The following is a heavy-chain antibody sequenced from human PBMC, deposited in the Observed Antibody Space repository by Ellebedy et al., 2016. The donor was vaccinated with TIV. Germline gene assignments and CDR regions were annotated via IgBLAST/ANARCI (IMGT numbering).Heavy chain of an antibody. V-gene: IGHV4-31*03. CDR2: IYHSGAT. J-gene: IGHJ4*02. CDR3: ARDFGGNSGQTD. Sequence: SETLSLTXTVSGGSISSGGYYWTWIRQLPGKGLEWIGYIYHSGATFYNPSLKSRPTLSVDTSQNHFSLKLTSVTAADTAIYYCARDFGGNSGQTDWGQGTPVTVSS. CDR1: GGSISSGGYY. D-gene: IGHD4-23*01.